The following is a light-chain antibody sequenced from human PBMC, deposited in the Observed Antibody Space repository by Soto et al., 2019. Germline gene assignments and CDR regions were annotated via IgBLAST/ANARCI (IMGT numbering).Light chain of an antibody. CDR2: DAS. Sequence: DIQMTQSPSTLSASVGDRVTITCRASQSISSWLAWYQQKPGKAPKLLIYDASSLESGVPSRFRGSGSGTEFTLTISSLQPDDFATYYFQQYNSYPTTVGQGTKVEIK. V-gene: IGKV1-5*01. J-gene: IGKJ1*01. CDR1: QSISSW. CDR3: QQYNSYPTT.